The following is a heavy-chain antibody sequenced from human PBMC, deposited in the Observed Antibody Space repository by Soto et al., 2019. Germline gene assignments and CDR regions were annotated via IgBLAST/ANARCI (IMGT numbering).Heavy chain of an antibody. Sequence: GGSLRLSCAAPGFMFSSYHMNWVRQAPGKGLECVSSISSSSTDIYYADSVKGRFTISRDNANKSLYLQMNSLRAEDSAVYYCASGANSLIFTGPPGYWGQGTLVTVSS. CDR2: ISSSSTDI. V-gene: IGHV3-21*01. CDR3: ASGANSLIFTGPPGY. J-gene: IGHJ4*02. CDR1: GFMFSSYH. D-gene: IGHD3-9*01.